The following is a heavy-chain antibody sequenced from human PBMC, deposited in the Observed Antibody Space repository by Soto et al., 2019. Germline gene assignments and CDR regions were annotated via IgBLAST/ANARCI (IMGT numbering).Heavy chain of an antibody. V-gene: IGHV1-69*12. CDR2: IIPIFGTA. CDR1: GGTFNSYA. J-gene: IGHJ3*02. Sequence: QVQLVQSGAEVKKPGSSVKVSCKASGGTFNSYAISWVRQAPGQGLEWMGGIIPIFGTANYAQKFQGRVTITADEATSIAYMELSRLRSEDTAVYYCAREGGYCTNGVCPGDAFDIWGQGTMVTVSS. CDR3: AREGGYCTNGVCPGDAFDI. D-gene: IGHD2-8*01.